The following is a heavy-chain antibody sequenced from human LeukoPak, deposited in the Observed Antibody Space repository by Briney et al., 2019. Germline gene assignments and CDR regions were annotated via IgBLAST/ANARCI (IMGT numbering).Heavy chain of an antibody. CDR3: ARVYTAMDY. CDR2: IKQDGSEK. D-gene: IGHD5-18*01. CDR1: GFTFSSYD. V-gene: IGHV3-7*01. Sequence: PGGSLSLSCAASGFTFSSYDMSWVRQAPGKGLEWVANIKQDGSEKYYVDSVKGRFTISRDNAKNSLYLQMNSLRAEDTAVYYCARVYTAMDYWGQGTLVTVSS. J-gene: IGHJ4*02.